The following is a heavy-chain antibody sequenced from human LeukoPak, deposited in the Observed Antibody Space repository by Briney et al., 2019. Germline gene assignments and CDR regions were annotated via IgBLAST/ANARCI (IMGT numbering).Heavy chain of an antibody. CDR3: ASSGLRMD. V-gene: IGHV4-34*01. Sequence: PSETLSLTCAVYGGSFSGYYWSWIRQPPGKGLEWIGEINHSGSTNYNPSLKSRVTISVDTSKNQFSLNLSPVTAADTAVYYCASSGLRMDWGQGTLVTVSS. J-gene: IGHJ4*02. CDR2: INHSGST. CDR1: GGSFSGYY. D-gene: IGHD2-15*01.